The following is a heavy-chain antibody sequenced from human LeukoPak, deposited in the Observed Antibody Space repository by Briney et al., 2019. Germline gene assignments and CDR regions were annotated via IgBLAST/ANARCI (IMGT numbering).Heavy chain of an antibody. CDR2: IYPGDSDT. D-gene: IGHD6-19*01. CDR1: GYSFTSHW. CDR3: ARGDNSGWYFFDY. Sequence: GESLKISCKASGYSFTSHWIGWVRQMPGKGLEWMGIIYPGDSDTRYSPSFQGQVTISADKSISTAYLQCSTLQAPDTAMYYCARGDNSGWYFFDYWGQGTLVTVSS. V-gene: IGHV5-51*01. J-gene: IGHJ4*02.